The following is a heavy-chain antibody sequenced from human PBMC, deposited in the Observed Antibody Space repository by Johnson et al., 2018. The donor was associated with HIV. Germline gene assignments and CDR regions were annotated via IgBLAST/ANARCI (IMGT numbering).Heavy chain of an antibody. CDR2: IKSKNDCGTT. Sequence: VQLVESGGGLVQPGGSLRLSCEASGFPFDEYDMNWVRQAPGKGLEWVARIKSKNDCGTTDYAAPVKGRFTISRDDSKNTLYLQMTSLKTEDTAVYYCNTHKEYQQFWGSSGWYESGAFDIWGQGTMVTVSS. V-gene: IGHV3-15*01. D-gene: IGHD6-19*01. J-gene: IGHJ3*02. CDR3: NTHKEYQQFWGSSGWYESGAFDI. CDR1: GFPFDEYD.